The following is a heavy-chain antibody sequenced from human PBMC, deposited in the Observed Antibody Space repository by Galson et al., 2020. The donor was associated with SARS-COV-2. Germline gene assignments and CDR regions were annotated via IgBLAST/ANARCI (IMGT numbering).Heavy chain of an antibody. D-gene: IGHD3-16*01. V-gene: IGHV3-9*01. Sequence: GGSLRLSCAASGFTFDDYAMHWVRQAPGKGLECVSGISWNSGSIGYADSVKGRFTISRDNAKNSLYLQMNSLRAEDTALYYCANGFGGYDNDFDYWGQGTLVTVSS. CDR3: ANGFGGYDNDFDY. CDR2: ISWNSGSI. J-gene: IGHJ4*02. CDR1: GFTFDDYA.